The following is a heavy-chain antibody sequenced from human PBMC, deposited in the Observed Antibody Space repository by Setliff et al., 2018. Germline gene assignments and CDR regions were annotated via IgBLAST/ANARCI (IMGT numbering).Heavy chain of an antibody. V-gene: IGHV1-69*06. D-gene: IGHD6-13*01. CDR3: ARAPAYSSTPGSYAFDI. CDR2: SIPISGTT. CDR1: GGTFNSYG. J-gene: IGHJ3*02. Sequence: SVKVSCKTSGGTFNSYGIDWVRQAPGQGLEWMGRSIPISGTTKYAQKFQDRVTITADKSTSTAYMELSSLTSDDTAVYYCARAPAYSSTPGSYAFDIWGQGTMVTVSS.